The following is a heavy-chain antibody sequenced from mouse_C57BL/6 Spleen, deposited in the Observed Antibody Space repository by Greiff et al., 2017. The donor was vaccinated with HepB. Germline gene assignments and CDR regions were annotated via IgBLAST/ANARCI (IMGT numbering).Heavy chain of an antibody. Sequence: QVQLKHSGAELVRPGASVTLSCKASGYTFTDYEMHWVKQTPVHGLEWIGAIDPETGGTAYNQKFKGKAILTAEKSSSTAYMELRSRTSEDSAVYYWTREYYGRHNYFDYWGQGTTLTVSS. D-gene: IGHD1-1*01. CDR3: TREYYGRHNYFDY. CDR2: IDPETGGT. V-gene: IGHV1-15*01. J-gene: IGHJ2*01. CDR1: GYTFTDYE.